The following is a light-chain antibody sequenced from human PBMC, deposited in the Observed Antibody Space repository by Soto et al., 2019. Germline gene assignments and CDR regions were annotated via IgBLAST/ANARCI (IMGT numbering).Light chain of an antibody. Sequence: DIQMTQSPSSLSASVGDRVTITCRASQGISNYLAWYQQKPGNAPKRLISAASTFRSGVPSRFSGSGSGTDFTLTISSLLPEDVATYYCQKCGSAPFTFGPGTKVDI. CDR2: AAS. J-gene: IGKJ3*01. CDR1: QGISNY. CDR3: QKCGSAPFT. V-gene: IGKV1-27*01.